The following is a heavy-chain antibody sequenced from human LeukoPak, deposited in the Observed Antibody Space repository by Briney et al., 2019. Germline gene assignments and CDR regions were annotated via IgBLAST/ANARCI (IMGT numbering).Heavy chain of an antibody. J-gene: IGHJ4*02. Sequence: GRSLRLSCAASGFTFDDYAMHWVRQAPGKGLEWVSGISWNSGSIGYADSVKGRFTISRDNAKNSLYLQMNSLRAEDTALYYSAKTYYYDSSGYYGPFDYWGQGTLVTVSS. D-gene: IGHD3-22*01. CDR2: ISWNSGSI. CDR3: AKTYYYDSSGYYGPFDY. CDR1: GFTFDDYA. V-gene: IGHV3-9*01.